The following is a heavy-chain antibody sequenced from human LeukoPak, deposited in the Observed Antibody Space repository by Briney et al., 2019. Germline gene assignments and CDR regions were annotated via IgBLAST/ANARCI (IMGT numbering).Heavy chain of an antibody. CDR2: IYTGGST. Sequence: PGGSLRLSCAVSGFTVSSNYMSWVRQAPGKGLEWVSVIYTGGSTYYADSVNGRFTISRDNSKNTLYLQMNSLRAEDTAVYYCARGGYSGSGNYFDYWGQGTLVTVSS. CDR3: ARGGYSGSGNYFDY. J-gene: IGHJ4*02. D-gene: IGHD3-10*01. V-gene: IGHV3-66*01. CDR1: GFTVSSNY.